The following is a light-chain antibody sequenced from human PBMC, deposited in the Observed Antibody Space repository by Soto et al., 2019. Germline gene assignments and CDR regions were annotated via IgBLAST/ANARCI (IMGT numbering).Light chain of an antibody. J-gene: IGKJ1*01. CDR3: LHDHNVPWT. Sequence: AIQMTQSPSSLSASVGDRVTITCRASQVIRNDLGWYQQKPGKAPKLLIYGASNLQSGVPSRFSGSGSGTDFTLTITSLLTEDFAPYYCLHDHNVPWTFGQGTKVDI. V-gene: IGKV1-6*01. CDR2: GAS. CDR1: QVIRND.